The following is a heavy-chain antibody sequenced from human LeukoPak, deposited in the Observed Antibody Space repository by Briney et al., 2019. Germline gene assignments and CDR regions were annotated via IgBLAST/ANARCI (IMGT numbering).Heavy chain of an antibody. J-gene: IGHJ4*02. CDR3: ARSDYYDSSGYDPFDY. CDR1: GFTFSSYW. D-gene: IGHD3-22*01. CDR2: IKQDGSEK. V-gene: IGHV3-7*01. Sequence: GGSLRLSCAASGFTFSSYWMSWVRQAPGKGLEWVANIKQDGSEKYYVDSVKGRFTISRDNAKNSLYLQMNSLRAEDTAVYYCARSDYYDSSGYDPFDYWGQGTLVTVSS.